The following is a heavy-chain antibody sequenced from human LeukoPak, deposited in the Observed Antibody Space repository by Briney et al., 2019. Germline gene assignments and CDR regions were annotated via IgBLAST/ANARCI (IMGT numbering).Heavy chain of an antibody. Sequence: GGSLRLSCAASGFSFSSYEMNWVRQAPGKGLEWVSYMSSSGGTIYSADSVKGRFTISRDNGKNSLYLQMNSVRAEDTAVYYCARGMTGSYFGHFDYWGQGTLVTVSS. V-gene: IGHV3-48*03. J-gene: IGHJ4*02. D-gene: IGHD1-26*01. CDR3: ARGMTGSYFGHFDY. CDR2: MSSSGGTI. CDR1: GFSFSSYE.